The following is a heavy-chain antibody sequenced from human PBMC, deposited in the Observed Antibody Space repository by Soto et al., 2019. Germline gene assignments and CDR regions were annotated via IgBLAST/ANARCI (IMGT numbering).Heavy chain of an antibody. CDR1: GGSISSYY. CDR3: ARALILTGYYIHDAFDI. J-gene: IGHJ3*02. V-gene: IGHV4-59*01. Sequence: SETLSLTCTVSGGSISSYYWSWIRQPPGKGLEWIGYIYYSGSTNYNPSLKSRVTISVDTSKNQFSLKLSSVTAADAAVYYCARALILTGYYIHDAFDIWGQGTMVTVSS. CDR2: IYYSGST. D-gene: IGHD3-9*01.